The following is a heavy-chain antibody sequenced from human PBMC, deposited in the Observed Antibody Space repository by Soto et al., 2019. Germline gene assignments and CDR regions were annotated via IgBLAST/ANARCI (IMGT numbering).Heavy chain of an antibody. Sequence: SETLSLTCTVSGGSISSGGYYWSWIRQPPGKGLEWIGYIYYSGSTNYNPSLKSRVTISVDTSKNQFSLKLSSVTAADTAVYYCAIRGGYDTRADYWGQGTLVTVSS. V-gene: IGHV4-61*08. CDR3: AIRGGYDTRADY. D-gene: IGHD5-12*01. CDR1: GGSISSGGYY. CDR2: IYYSGST. J-gene: IGHJ4*02.